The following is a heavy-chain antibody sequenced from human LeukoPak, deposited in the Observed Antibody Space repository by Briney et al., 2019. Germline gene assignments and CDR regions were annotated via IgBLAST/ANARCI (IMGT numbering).Heavy chain of an antibody. CDR1: GYTFTGYY. D-gene: IGHD3-22*01. V-gene: IGHV7-4-1*02. J-gene: IGHJ4*02. CDR2: INTNTGNP. Sequence: ASVKVSCKASGYTFTGYYMHWVRQAPGQGLEWMGWINTNTGNPTYAQGFTGRFVFSLDTSVSTAYLQVSSLKAEDTAVYYCARDLGELSGYSRKQNFDYWGQGTLVTVSS. CDR3: ARDLGELSGYSRKQNFDY.